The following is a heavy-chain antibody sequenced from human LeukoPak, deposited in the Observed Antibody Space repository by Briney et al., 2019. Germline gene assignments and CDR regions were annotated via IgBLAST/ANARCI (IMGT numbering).Heavy chain of an antibody. Sequence: PSETLSLTCTVSGGSISSSSYYWGWIRQPPGKGLEWIGYIYYSGSTNYNPSLKSRVTISVDTSKNQFSLKLSSVTAADTAVYYCARDSSGLDYWGQGTLVTVSS. D-gene: IGHD6-25*01. CDR3: ARDSSGLDY. CDR1: GGSISSSSYY. V-gene: IGHV4-61*01. CDR2: IYYSGST. J-gene: IGHJ4*02.